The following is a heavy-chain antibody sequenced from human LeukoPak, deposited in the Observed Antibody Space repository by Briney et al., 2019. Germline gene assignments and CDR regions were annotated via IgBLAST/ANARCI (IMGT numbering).Heavy chain of an antibody. V-gene: IGHV7-4-1*02. CDR1: GYTFTGYY. CDR2: INTNTGNP. J-gene: IGHJ6*03. Sequence: GASVKVSCKASGYTFTGYYMHWVRQAPGQGLEWMGWINTNTGNPTYAQGFTGRFVFSLDTSVSTAYLQISSLKAEDTAVYYCARKGNNYYYYYMDVWGKGTTVTVSS. CDR3: ARKGNNYYYYYMDV.